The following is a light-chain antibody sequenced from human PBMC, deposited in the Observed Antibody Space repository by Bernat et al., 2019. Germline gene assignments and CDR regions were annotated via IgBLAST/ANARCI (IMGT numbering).Light chain of an antibody. CDR2: AAS. J-gene: IGKJ1*01. Sequence: EIVLTQSPGTLSLSPGERATLSCRASQSVSSSYLAWYQQKPGQAPRLLIYAASSRVTGIPDKFSGSGSGTDFTLSISRLEPEDFAVYYCQQYGDSPPWTFGQGTKVEIK. CDR3: QQYGDSPPWT. V-gene: IGKV3-20*01. CDR1: QSVSSSY.